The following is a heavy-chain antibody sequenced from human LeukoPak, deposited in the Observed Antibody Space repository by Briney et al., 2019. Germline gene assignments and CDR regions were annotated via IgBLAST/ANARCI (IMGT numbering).Heavy chain of an antibody. V-gene: IGHV4-39*01. CDR3: ARHKSTMIMNYFDC. J-gene: IGHJ4*02. CDR1: GGSISSSNYY. D-gene: IGHD3-22*01. CDR2: IYYSGST. Sequence: SETLSLTCTVSGGSISSSNYYWDWIRQPPGKGLEWIGNIYYSGSTYYNPSLKSRVTISVDTSKNQFSLKLSSVTAADTAVYYCARHKSTMIMNYFDCWGQGTLVTVSS.